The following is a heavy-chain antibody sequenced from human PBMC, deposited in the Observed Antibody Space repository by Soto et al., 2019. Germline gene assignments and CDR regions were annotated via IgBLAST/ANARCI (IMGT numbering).Heavy chain of an antibody. CDR3: TKVLALPPNDAFDI. CDR2: IKSKGGGETT. D-gene: IGHD3-3*02. J-gene: IGHJ3*02. Sequence: EGQLVESGGGLVEPGGSLRLSCAASGFNFNVAWMNWVRQAPGKGLEWLGRIKSKGGGETTVYVAFVKGRFTISRDDSKNTLYLQMNSLKSEDTAVYYCTKVLALPPNDAFDIWGQGTMVTVSS. CDR1: GFNFNVAW. V-gene: IGHV3-15*01.